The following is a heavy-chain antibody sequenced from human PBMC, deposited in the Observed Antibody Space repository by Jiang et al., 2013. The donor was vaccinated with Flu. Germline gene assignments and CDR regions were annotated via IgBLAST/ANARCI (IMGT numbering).Heavy chain of an antibody. V-gene: IGHV4-38-2*02. CDR1: GYSISSGYY. CDR3: ARGIATTGTDY. CDR2: IYHSGST. D-gene: IGHD6-13*01. Sequence: LLKPSETLSLTCTVSGYSISSGYYWGWIRQPPGKGLEWIGSIYHSGSTNYNPSLKSRVTISVDTSKNQFSLKVSSVTAADTAVYYCARGIATTGTDYWGQGTLVTVSS. J-gene: IGHJ4*02.